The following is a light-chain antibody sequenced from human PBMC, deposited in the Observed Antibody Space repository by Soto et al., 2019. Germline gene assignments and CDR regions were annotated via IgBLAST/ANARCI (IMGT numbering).Light chain of an antibody. CDR2: QDN. J-gene: IGLJ1*01. V-gene: IGLV3-1*01. CDR1: KLGDKY. Sequence: SYELTQPPSVSVSPGQTASVTCSGDKLGDKYVCWYQQKPGQSPVLVIYQDNKRPSGIPERFSGSNSGNTATLTISGTQAMDEADYYCQAWDSSTYVFGTGTKLTVL. CDR3: QAWDSSTYV.